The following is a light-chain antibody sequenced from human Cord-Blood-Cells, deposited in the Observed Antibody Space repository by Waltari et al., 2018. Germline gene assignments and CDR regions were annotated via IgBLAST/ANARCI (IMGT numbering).Light chain of an antibody. J-gene: IGLJ2*01. CDR3: SSYAGSNNVV. V-gene: IGLV2-8*01. CDR2: EVS. CDR1: SRDVGGYNY. Sequence: QSALTQPPSASGSPGQSVTISCTGTSRDVGGYNYVSCYQQHPGKAPKLMIYEVSKRPSGVPDRFSGSKSGNTASLTVSGLQAEDEADYYCSSYAGSNNVVFGGGTKLTVL.